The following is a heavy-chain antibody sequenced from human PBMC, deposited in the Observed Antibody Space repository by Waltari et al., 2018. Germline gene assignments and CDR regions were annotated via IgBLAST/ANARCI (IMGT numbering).Heavy chain of an antibody. V-gene: IGHV4-39*07. CDR2: LYYTGTP. CDR1: GCSISSSSYS. D-gene: IGHD3-3*01. Sequence: QLQLQESGPGLLKPSETLSPTCTVSGCSISSSSYSWGWIRQPPGKGLEWIADLYYTGTPYYNPSLKSRVTISVDTSRNQFSLKLSSVTAADTAVYFCARRSGYYDLWGQGTMVTVSS. J-gene: IGHJ3*01. CDR3: ARRSGYYDL.